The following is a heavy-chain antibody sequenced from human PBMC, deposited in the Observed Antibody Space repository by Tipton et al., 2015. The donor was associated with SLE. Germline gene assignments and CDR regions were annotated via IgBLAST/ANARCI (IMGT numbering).Heavy chain of an antibody. Sequence: SLRLSCAASGLTYDMHWVRQAPGKGLEWVAFIRYDGSNKYYTDSVKGRFTISRDNSKNTLYLQMNSLRTEDTAVYYCAKDSSGWFDYWGQGTLVTVSS. CDR3: AKDSSGWFDY. CDR1: GLTYD. J-gene: IGHJ4*02. D-gene: IGHD6-19*01. V-gene: IGHV3-30*02. CDR2: IRYDGSNK.